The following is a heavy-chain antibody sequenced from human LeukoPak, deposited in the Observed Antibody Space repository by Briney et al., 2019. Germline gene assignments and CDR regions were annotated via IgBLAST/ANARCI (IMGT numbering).Heavy chain of an antibody. Sequence: GASVEVSCKASGYTFTSYYMHWVRQAPGQGLEWMGIINPSGGSTSYAQKFQGRVTMTRDTSTSTVYMELSSLRSEDTAVYYCARDGGYDSSGYYFDYWGQGTLVTVSS. V-gene: IGHV1-46*01. CDR1: GYTFTSYY. D-gene: IGHD3-22*01. J-gene: IGHJ4*02. CDR3: ARDGGYDSSGYYFDY. CDR2: INPSGGST.